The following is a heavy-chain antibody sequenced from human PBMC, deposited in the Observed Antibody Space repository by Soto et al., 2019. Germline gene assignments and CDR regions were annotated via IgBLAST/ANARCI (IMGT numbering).Heavy chain of an antibody. CDR3: TTSPVRPDDAFHV. J-gene: IGHJ3*01. Sequence: GSLRLSCAASGFTFDGYAMSWVRQAPGKGLGWVAVIHHGGSVQYYVDSVRGRFTISRDNAKDSLFLHMNSLRADDTAVYYCTTSPVRPDDAFHVWGQGTKVTVSS. V-gene: IGHV3-7*01. CDR2: IHHGGSVQ. CDR1: GFTFDGYA.